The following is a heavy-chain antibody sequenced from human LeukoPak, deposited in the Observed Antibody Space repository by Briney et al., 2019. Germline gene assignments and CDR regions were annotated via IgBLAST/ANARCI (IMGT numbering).Heavy chain of an antibody. CDR3: AKRGVVVRVILVGFHKEANYFDS. CDR1: GITLSNYG. D-gene: IGHD3-10*01. CDR2: ISGGGGGT. Sequence: PGGSLRPSCAVSGITLSNYGMSWVRQAPGKGLEWVAGISGGGGGTNYADSVKGRFTVSRDNPKNTLYLQMHSLRAEDTAVYFCAKRGVVVRVILVGFHKEANYFDSWGQGALVTVSS. J-gene: IGHJ4*02. V-gene: IGHV3-23*01.